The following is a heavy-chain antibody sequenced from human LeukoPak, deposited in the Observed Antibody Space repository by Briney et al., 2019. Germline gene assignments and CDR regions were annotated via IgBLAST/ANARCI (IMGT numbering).Heavy chain of an antibody. CDR1: GFTFSSYW. V-gene: IGHV3-7*05. CDR2: IKEDGSEK. CDR3: VRSSSWSNFDY. Sequence: PGGSLRLSCAASGFTFSSYWMSWVCQAPGKGREWVANIKEDGSEKHYVDSVKGRFTTSRDNAKNSLYLQMSSLRGDDAAVYYCVRSSSWSNFDYWGQGTLVTVSS. J-gene: IGHJ4*02. D-gene: IGHD6-13*01.